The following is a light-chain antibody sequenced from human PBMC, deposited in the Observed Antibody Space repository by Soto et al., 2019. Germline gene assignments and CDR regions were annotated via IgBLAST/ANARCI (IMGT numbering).Light chain of an antibody. V-gene: IGLV2-8*01. CDR3: RSYAGSNKV. CDR2: EVN. Sequence: QSALTQPPSASGSPGQSVALSCTGTSSDVGGYDYVSWYQHHPGKAPKLMIYEVNKRPSGVPDRFSGSKSGNTASLTVSGLQADDEADYYCRSYAGSNKVFGGGTKLTVL. J-gene: IGLJ3*02. CDR1: SSDVGGYDY.